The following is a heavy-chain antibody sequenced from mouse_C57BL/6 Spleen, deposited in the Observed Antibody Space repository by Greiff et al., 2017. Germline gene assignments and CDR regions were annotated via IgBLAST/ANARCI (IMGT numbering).Heavy chain of an antibody. Sequence: DVMLVESGGGLVQPGGSLSLSCAASGFTFTAYYMSWVRQPPGKALEWLGFIRNKANGYTTEYSASVKGRFTISRDNSQSILYLQMNALRAEDSATYYCARYEGDGAMDYWGQGTSVTVSS. CDR3: ARYEGDGAMDY. D-gene: IGHD2-3*01. CDR1: GFTFTAYY. CDR2: IRNKANGYTT. V-gene: IGHV7-3*01. J-gene: IGHJ4*01.